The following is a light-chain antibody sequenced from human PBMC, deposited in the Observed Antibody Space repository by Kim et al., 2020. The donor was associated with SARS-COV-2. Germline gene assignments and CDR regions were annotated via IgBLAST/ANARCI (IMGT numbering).Light chain of an antibody. V-gene: IGKV1-12*01. CDR2: VAS. Sequence: DIQMTQSPSSVSASVGDRVTITCRASEGISNWLAWYQQKPGKAPNLLIYVASTLESGVPSRFSGSGSGTDFTLTINSLQPEDFATYYCQQAFSFPITFGQGTQLEIK. CDR3: QQAFSFPIT. J-gene: IGKJ5*01. CDR1: EGISNW.